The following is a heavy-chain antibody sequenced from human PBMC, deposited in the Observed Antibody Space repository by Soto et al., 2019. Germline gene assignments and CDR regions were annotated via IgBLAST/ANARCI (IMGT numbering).Heavy chain of an antibody. CDR1: GVSISSGGYY. V-gene: IGHV4-31*03. J-gene: IGHJ5*02. D-gene: IGHD1-26*01. Sequence: QVQLQESCAGLVKPSQTLSLTCTVSGVSISSGGYYWSWIRQHPGKGLEWIGYIYYSGSTYYNPSLKSRVTISVDTSKNQFSLKLSSVTAADTAVYYCPRGELRFWFDPWGQGTLVTVSS. CDR2: IYYSGST. CDR3: PRGELRFWFDP.